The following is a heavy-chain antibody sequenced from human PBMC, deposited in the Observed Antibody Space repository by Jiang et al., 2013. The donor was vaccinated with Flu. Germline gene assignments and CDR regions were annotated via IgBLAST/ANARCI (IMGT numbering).Heavy chain of an antibody. Sequence: SWIRQPPGKGLEWIGEINHSGSTNYNPSLKSRVTISVDTSKNQFSLKLSSVTAADTAVYYCASIYGDLDYWGQGTLVTVSS. CDR2: INHSGST. V-gene: IGHV4-34*01. J-gene: IGHJ4*02. D-gene: IGHD4-17*01. CDR3: ASIYGDLDY.